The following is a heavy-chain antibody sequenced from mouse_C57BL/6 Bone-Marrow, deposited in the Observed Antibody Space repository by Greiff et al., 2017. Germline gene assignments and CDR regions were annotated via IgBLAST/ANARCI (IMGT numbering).Heavy chain of an antibody. V-gene: IGHV3-1*02. J-gene: IGHJ1*01. Sequence: EVQLQQSGPDLVKPSQSLSLTCTVTGYSITSGYNWHWIRQFPGNKLEWMGYIQYSGSTNYNPSLKSRTSITRDTSTSPFFLQLNSVTTEDTATYYCARGGSVVPHWYFDVWGAGTTVTVSS. CDR2: IQYSGST. D-gene: IGHD1-1*01. CDR3: ARGGSVVPHWYFDV. CDR1: GYSITSGYN.